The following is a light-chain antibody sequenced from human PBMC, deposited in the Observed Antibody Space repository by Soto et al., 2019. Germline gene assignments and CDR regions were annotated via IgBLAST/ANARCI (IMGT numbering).Light chain of an antibody. Sequence: QLVLTQSSAASASLGSSVKLTCTLSSGHSSYIIAWHQQQPGKAPRYLMKLEGSGSYNKGSGVPDRFSGSSSGADRYLTISNHQFEDDADYYCETCDSNTHTVYGGGTKLTV. CDR3: ETCDSNTHTV. CDR1: SGHSSYI. J-gene: IGLJ3*02. CDR2: LEGSGSY. V-gene: IGLV4-60*02.